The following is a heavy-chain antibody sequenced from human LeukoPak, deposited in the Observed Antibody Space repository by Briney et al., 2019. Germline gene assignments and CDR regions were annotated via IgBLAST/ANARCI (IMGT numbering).Heavy chain of an antibody. D-gene: IGHD6-13*01. CDR1: GYRFTSYW. CDR2: IYPGDSDT. CDR3: ARHGLIAAAGMGSNWLDP. J-gene: IGHJ5*02. Sequence: GEPLKISWKGSGYRFTSYWIGWVPQIPGKGLEWMGIIYPGDSDTRYRPSFQGQVTISADKSISTAYLQWSSLKASDTAVYYCARHGLIAAAGMGSNWLDPWGEGTLVTVSS. V-gene: IGHV5-51*01.